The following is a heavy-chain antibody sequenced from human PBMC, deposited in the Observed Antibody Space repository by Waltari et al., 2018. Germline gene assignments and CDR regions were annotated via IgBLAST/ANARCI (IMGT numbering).Heavy chain of an antibody. CDR2: IIPIFGTA. CDR3: ARDGYQLLSTYNWFDP. D-gene: IGHD2-2*01. Sequence: QVQLVQSGAEVKKPGSSVKVSCKASGGTFSSYAISWVRQPPGQGLEWMGGIIPIFGTANYAQKFQGRVTITADESTSTAYMELSSLRSEDTAVYYCARDGYQLLSTYNWFDPWGQGTLVTVSS. J-gene: IGHJ5*02. CDR1: GGTFSSYA. V-gene: IGHV1-69*12.